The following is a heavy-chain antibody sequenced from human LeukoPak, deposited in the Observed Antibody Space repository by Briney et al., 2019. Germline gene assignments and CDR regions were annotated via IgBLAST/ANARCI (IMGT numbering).Heavy chain of an antibody. Sequence: GASVKVSCKASGYTFTSYYMHWVRQAPGQGLEWMGWINPNSGGTNYAQKFQGRVTMTRDTSISTAYMELSRLRSDDTAVYYCARNGGSDANDAFDIWGQGTMVTVSS. J-gene: IGHJ3*02. CDR1: GYTFTSYY. CDR2: INPNSGGT. D-gene: IGHD7-27*01. CDR3: ARNGGSDANDAFDI. V-gene: IGHV1-2*02.